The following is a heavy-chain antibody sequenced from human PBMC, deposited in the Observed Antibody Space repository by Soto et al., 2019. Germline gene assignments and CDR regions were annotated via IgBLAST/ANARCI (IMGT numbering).Heavy chain of an antibody. CDR2: IIPIFGTA. Sequence: VKVSCKASGGTFSSYAISWVRQAPGQGLEWMGGIIPIFGTANYAQKFQGRVTITADESTSTAYMELSSLRSEDTAVYYCARAVGTMIGYYYYGMDVWGQGTTVTVSS. J-gene: IGHJ6*02. CDR1: GGTFSSYA. CDR3: ARAVGTMIGYYYYGMDV. D-gene: IGHD3-22*01. V-gene: IGHV1-69*13.